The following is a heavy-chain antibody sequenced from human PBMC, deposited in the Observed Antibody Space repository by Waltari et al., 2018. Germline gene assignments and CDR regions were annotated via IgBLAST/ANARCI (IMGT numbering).Heavy chain of an antibody. Sequence: QLQLQESGPGLVKPSETLSLTCTVSGGSISSSSYYRGWIRQPPGKGLEWIGSIYYGGTTYYNPSLKSRVTISVDTSKNQFSLKLSSVTAADTAVYYCARGYSSWGYFDYWGQGTLVTVSS. CDR1: GGSISSSSYY. CDR2: IYYGGTT. J-gene: IGHJ4*02. V-gene: IGHV4-39*07. D-gene: IGHD6-6*01. CDR3: ARGYSSWGYFDY.